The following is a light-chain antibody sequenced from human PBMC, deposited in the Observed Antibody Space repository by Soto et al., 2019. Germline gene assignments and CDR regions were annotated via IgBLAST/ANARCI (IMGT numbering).Light chain of an antibody. V-gene: IGKV1-5*01. CDR3: QQYRSYSPLT. CDR1: QSISPW. J-gene: IGKJ4*01. CDR2: DAS. Sequence: DIQMTQSPSTXSASVGDRVTITCRASQSISPWLAWYQQKPGKAPKLLIFDASSLESGVPSRFSGSGSGTEFTLTISSLQPDDFATYYCQQYRSYSPLTFGGGTKADIK.